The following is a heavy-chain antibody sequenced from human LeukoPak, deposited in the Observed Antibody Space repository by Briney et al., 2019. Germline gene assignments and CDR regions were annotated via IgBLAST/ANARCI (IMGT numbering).Heavy chain of an antibody. V-gene: IGHV4-34*01. CDR3: ARGRGLSSSWYSYYYYGMDV. CDR1: GGSISSYY. Sequence: TSSETLSLTCTVSGGSISSYYWSWIRQPPGKGLEWIGEINHSGSTNYNPSLKSRVTISVDTSKNQFSLKLSPVTAADTAVYYCARGRGLSSSWYSYYYYGMDVWGQGTTVTVSS. CDR2: INHSGST. D-gene: IGHD6-13*01. J-gene: IGHJ6*02.